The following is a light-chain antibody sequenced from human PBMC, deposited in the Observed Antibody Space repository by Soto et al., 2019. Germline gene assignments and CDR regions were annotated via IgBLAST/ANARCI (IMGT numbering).Light chain of an antibody. J-gene: IGKJ1*01. V-gene: IGKV1-39*01. CDR1: QSISSY. Sequence: DIQMTQSPSSLSASVGDRVTITCRASQSISSYLNWYQPKPGKAPKLLIYAASSLQSGVPSRFSGSGSGTDFTLTISSLQPEDFATYYCQQSYSTPGWTFGQGTKVDIK. CDR3: QQSYSTPGWT. CDR2: AAS.